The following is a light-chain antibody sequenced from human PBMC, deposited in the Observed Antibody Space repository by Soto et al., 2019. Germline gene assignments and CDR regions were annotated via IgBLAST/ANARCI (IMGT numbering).Light chain of an antibody. V-gene: IGKV3-20*01. CDR2: GAS. CDR1: QSVSSTY. J-gene: IGKJ1*01. Sequence: EIVLTQSPGTLSLSPGERATLSCRASQSVSSTYLAWYKQKPGQAPRLLIYGASTRATGIPDRFSGSGSGTDFTLTIRRLGPEDFAVYYCQQYGSSGTFGQGTKVDIK. CDR3: QQYGSSGT.